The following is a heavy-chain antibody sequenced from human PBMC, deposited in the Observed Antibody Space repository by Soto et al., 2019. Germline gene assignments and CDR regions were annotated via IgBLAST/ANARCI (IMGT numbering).Heavy chain of an antibody. CDR2: IYYSGST. V-gene: IGHV4-59*01. CDR1: GGSISSYY. J-gene: IGHJ3*02. D-gene: IGHD4-17*01. CDR3: ARDQDGDYGEDAFDI. Sequence: PSETLSLTCTVSGGSISSYYWSWIRQPPGKGLEWIGYIYYSGSTNYNPSLKSRVTISVDTSKNQFSLKLSSVTAADTAVYYCARDQDGDYGEDAFDIWAKGQWSPSPQ.